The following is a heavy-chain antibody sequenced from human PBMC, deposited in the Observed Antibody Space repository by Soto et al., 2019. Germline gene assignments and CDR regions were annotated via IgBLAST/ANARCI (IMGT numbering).Heavy chain of an antibody. J-gene: IGHJ4*02. D-gene: IGHD2-15*01. CDR2: IYYSGST. Sequence: QVQLQESGPGLVKPSETLSLTCTVSGGSISSYYWSWIRQPPRKGLEWIGYIYYSGSTNYNPSLKSRVTISVDTSKNQFSLKLSSVTAADTAVYYCARGGYCSGGSCYSVYYCDYWGQGTLVTVSS. CDR1: GGSISSYY. CDR3: ARGGYCSGGSCYSVYYCDY. V-gene: IGHV4-59*01.